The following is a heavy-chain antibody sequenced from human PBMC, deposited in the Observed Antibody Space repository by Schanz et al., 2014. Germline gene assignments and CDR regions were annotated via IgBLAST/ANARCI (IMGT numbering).Heavy chain of an antibody. CDR1: GFSFTTYA. Sequence: EVQLLESGGGLVQPGGSLRLSCASSGFSFTTYAMNWVRQAPGKGLEWVSFIYIGGNTYYADSVKGRFTISRDNSKNTVYSQMNSLRAEDTAGYYCARGGPAYYFDDWGQGTRVTVSS. CDR2: IYIGGNT. V-gene: IGHV3-66*01. CDR3: ARGGPAYYFDD. J-gene: IGHJ4*02.